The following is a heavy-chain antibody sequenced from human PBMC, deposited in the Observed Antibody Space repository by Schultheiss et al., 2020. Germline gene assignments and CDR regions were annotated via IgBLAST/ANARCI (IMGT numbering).Heavy chain of an antibody. V-gene: IGHV3-74*01. J-gene: IGHJ4*02. Sequence: LSLTCAASGFTFSSYWMHWVRQAPGKGLVWVSRINSDGSSTSYADSVKGRFTISRDNAKNTLYLQMNSLRAEDTAVYYCARDPGYSSGWYRTFDYWGQGTLVTVSS. CDR1: GFTFSSYW. CDR3: ARDPGYSSGWYRTFDY. CDR2: INSDGSST. D-gene: IGHD6-19*01.